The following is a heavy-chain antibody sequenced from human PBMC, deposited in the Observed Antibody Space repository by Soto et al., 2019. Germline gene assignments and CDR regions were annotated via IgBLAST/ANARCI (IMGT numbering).Heavy chain of an antibody. CDR2: IKTKTEDGTT. CDR3: TTAPPGYSYGYSCCPXXXXXYAMDV. V-gene: IGHV3-15*01. Sequence: GGSLRLSCAASGFTFSNAWMNWVRQAPGKGLEWVGRIKTKTEDGTTDYTAPVKGRFTISRDDSRNTLYLQMNSLRTEDTAVYYCTTAPPGYSYGYSCCPXXXXXYAMDVWGQGTTVTVSS. D-gene: IGHD5-18*01. CDR1: GFTFSNAW. J-gene: IGHJ6*02.